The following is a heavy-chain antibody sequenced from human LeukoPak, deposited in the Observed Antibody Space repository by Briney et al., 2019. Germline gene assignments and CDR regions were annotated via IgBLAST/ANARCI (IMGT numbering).Heavy chain of an antibody. V-gene: IGHV3-74*01. CDR2: INDDGSDT. D-gene: IGHD5-12*01. CDR1: GFTFKLYW. J-gene: IGHJ4*02. CDR3: AKDMIDSGYVFDY. Sequence: GGSLRLSCAASGFTFKLYWMHWVRQVPGKRPVWVSRINDDGSDTIYADSVRGRFTISRDDAKNTVYLQMNNLRAEDTAVYYCAKDMIDSGYVFDYWGQGTLVTVSS.